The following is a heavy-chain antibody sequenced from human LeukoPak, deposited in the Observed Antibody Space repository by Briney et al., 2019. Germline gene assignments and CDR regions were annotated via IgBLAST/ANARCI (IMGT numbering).Heavy chain of an antibody. CDR2: IYYSGNT. Sequence: PSETLSLTCTVSGGSISTYYWSWIRQPPGKGLEWIGYIYYSGNTNSNPSLKSRVTISADTSKNQISLKLSSVTAADAAVYYCAWVVSSSWDYYYYMDVWGKGTTVTISS. D-gene: IGHD6-13*01. CDR1: GGSISTYY. J-gene: IGHJ6*03. V-gene: IGHV4-59*01. CDR3: AWVVSSSWDYYYYMDV.